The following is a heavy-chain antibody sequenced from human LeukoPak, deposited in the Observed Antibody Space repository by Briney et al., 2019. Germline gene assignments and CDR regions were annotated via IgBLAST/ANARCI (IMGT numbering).Heavy chain of an antibody. Sequence: GASVKVSCKASGGTFSSYAISWARQAPGQGLEWMGGIIPIFGTANYAQKFQGRVTITADESTSTAYMELSSLRSEDTAVYYCAGEVDTAMKYWGRGTLVTVSS. CDR3: AGEVDTAMKY. CDR1: GGTFSSYA. V-gene: IGHV1-69*13. D-gene: IGHD5-18*01. J-gene: IGHJ4*02. CDR2: IIPIFGTA.